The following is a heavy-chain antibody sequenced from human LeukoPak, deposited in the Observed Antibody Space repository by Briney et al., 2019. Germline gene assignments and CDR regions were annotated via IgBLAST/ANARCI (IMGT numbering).Heavy chain of an antibody. CDR2: ISSSSSTI. CDR1: GFTFSSYS. D-gene: IGHD6-13*01. V-gene: IGHV3-48*01. J-gene: IGHJ4*02. CDR3: ARESASSSHPFDY. Sequence: GGSLRLSCAASGFTFSSYSMNWVRQAPGKGLEWVSYISSSSSTIYYADSVKGRFTISRDNAKNSLYLQMNRLRAEDTAVYYCARESASSSHPFDYWGQGTLVTVSS.